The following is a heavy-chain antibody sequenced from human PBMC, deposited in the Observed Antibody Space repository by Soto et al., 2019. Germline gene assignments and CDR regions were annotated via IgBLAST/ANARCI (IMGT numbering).Heavy chain of an antibody. D-gene: IGHD2-2*01. V-gene: IGHV1-69*01. CDR1: GGTFSSYA. CDR3: ARDHCSSTSCQPDPSDWFDP. Sequence: QVQLVQSGAEVKKPGSSVKVSCKASGGTFSSYAISWVRQAPGQGLEWMGGIIPIFGTANYAQKFQGRVTIDADESTRTAYMELSSLRSEDTAVYYCARDHCSSTSCQPDPSDWFDPWGQGTLVTVSS. J-gene: IGHJ5*02. CDR2: IIPIFGTA.